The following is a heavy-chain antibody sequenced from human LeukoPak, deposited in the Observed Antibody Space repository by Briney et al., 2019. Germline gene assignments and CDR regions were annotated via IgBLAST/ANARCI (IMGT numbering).Heavy chain of an antibody. Sequence: PGGSLRLSCEASGFTFTTYSMTWVRQAPGKGLEWVSIISSGSSAIFSADALKGRFTISRDDAKNLLYLDMNSLRAEDTAVYYCARGHTAVTRHLDFWGQGTLVTVSS. V-gene: IGHV3-21*01. J-gene: IGHJ4*02. CDR3: ARGHTAVTRHLDF. D-gene: IGHD4-17*01. CDR2: ISSGSSAI. CDR1: GFTFTTYS.